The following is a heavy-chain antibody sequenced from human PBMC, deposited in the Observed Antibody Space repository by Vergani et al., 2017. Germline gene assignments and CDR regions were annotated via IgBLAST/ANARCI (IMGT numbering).Heavy chain of an antibody. J-gene: IGHJ4*02. D-gene: IGHD1-7*01. CDR1: GFTFSSYA. CDR3: ARSWGGYNWNYAVDY. Sequence: QVQLVESGGGVVQPGRSLRLSCAASGFTFSSYAMHWVRQAPGNGLEWVAVISYDGSNKYYADSVKGRFTISRDNSKNTLYLQMNSLRAEDTAVYYCARSWGGYNWNYAVDYWGQGTLVTVSS. V-gene: IGHV3-30-3*01. CDR2: ISYDGSNK.